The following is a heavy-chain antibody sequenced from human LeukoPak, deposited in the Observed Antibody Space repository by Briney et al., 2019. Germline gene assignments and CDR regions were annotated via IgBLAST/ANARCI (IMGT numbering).Heavy chain of an antibody. CDR2: ISKSKSHV. J-gene: IGHJ4*02. Sequence: GGSLRLSCAASGFTFSSHTMNWVRQAPGKGLEWVSSISKSKSHVSYADSVKGRFTISRDNAKNSLYLQMNSLRAEDTAVYYCARLLWFGESPPYFDYWGQGTLVTVSS. D-gene: IGHD3-10*01. CDR3: ARLLWFGESPPYFDY. V-gene: IGHV3-21*01. CDR1: GFTFSSHT.